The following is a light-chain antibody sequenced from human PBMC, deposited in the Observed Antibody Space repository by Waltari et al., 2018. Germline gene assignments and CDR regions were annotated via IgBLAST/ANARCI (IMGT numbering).Light chain of an antibody. Sequence: QSVLTQPPSVSGAPGQRVTISCTGSKSNIGAGYDVYWYQQLPGTAPKFLIYDNNNRPSGVPDRFSCSKSGTSASLAITGLQAEDEADYYCQSYDNGLNGPYVFGTGTRVTVL. V-gene: IGLV1-40*01. CDR1: KSNIGAGYD. J-gene: IGLJ1*01. CDR3: QSYDNGLNGPYV. CDR2: DNN.